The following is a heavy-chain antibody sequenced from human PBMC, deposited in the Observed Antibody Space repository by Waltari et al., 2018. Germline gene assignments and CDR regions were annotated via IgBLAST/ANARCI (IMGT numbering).Heavy chain of an antibody. Sequence: EVQLVQSGAEVKKPGATVKISCKVSGYTFTDYYMHWVQQDPGKGLEWMGLVDPEDGETIYAEKFQGRVTITADTSTDTAYMELSSLRSEDTAVYYCATLGSRFGVYYYYGMDVWGQGTTVTVSS. D-gene: IGHD3-10*01. CDR3: ATLGSRFGVYYYYGMDV. CDR2: VDPEDGET. J-gene: IGHJ6*02. CDR1: GYTFTDYY. V-gene: IGHV1-69-2*01.